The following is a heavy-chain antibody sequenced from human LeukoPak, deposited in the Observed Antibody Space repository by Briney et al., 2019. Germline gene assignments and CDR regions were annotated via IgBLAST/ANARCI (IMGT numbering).Heavy chain of an antibody. V-gene: IGHV3-66*02. CDR3: ARGGYYDILTGSY. Sequence: GGSLRLSCAASEFSVGSNYMTWVRQAPGKGLEWVSLIYSGGSTYYADSVKGRFTISRDNSRNTLYLQMNSLRAEDTAVYYCARGGYYDILTGSYWGQGTLVTVSS. CDR1: EFSVGSNY. J-gene: IGHJ4*02. CDR2: IYSGGST. D-gene: IGHD3-9*01.